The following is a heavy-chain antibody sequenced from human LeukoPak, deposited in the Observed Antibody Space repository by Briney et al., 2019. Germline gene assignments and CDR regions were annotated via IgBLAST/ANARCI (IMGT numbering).Heavy chain of an antibody. V-gene: IGHV5-51*01. J-gene: IGHJ3*02. CDR3: ARHLHASGSWDAFDI. Sequence: GESLKISCKGSGYSFTSYWIGWVRQTPGKGLEWMGIIYPGDSDTRYSPSFQGQVTISADKSISTAHLQWSSLKASDTAMYYCARHLHASGSWDAFDIWGQGTMVTVSS. CDR2: IYPGDSDT. CDR1: GYSFTSYW. D-gene: IGHD3-10*01.